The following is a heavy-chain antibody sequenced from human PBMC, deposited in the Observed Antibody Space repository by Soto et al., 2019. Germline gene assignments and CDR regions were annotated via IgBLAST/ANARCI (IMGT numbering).Heavy chain of an antibody. CDR3: VPTPGWPGFDF. Sequence: EVQLVESGGGLIQPGGSLRLSCAASGFTVSSKYMTWVRQAPGKGLEWVSVIYGGGTTYYADSVKGRFPISRDNSKNTLYLQVTSLTAAYTAVYYCVPTPGWPGFDFWGQGTLVTVSS. CDR1: GFTVSSKY. V-gene: IGHV3-53*01. J-gene: IGHJ4*02. CDR2: IYGGGTT. D-gene: IGHD6-19*01.